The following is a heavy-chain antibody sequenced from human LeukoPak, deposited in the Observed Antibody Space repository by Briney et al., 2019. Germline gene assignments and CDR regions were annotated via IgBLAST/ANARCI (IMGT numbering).Heavy chain of an antibody. J-gene: IGHJ4*02. V-gene: IGHV1-2*02. CDR1: GYTFTGHY. Sequence: ASVKVSCKASGYTFTGHYMHWVRQAPGQGLEWMGWINPNSGGTNYAQKFQGRVTMTRDTSISTAYMELSRLRSDDTAVYYCARSGAARPFLDYWGQGTLVTVSS. CDR3: ARSGAARPFLDY. D-gene: IGHD3-3*01. CDR2: INPNSGGT.